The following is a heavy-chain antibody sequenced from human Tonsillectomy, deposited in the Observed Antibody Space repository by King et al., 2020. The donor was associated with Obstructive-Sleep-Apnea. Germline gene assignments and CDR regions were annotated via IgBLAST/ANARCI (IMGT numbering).Heavy chain of an antibody. CDR1: GYTFTGYY. CDR3: ARDRDQYSSSTFQH. D-gene: IGHD6-6*01. Sequence: QLVQSGAEVKKPGASVKVSCKASGYTFTGYYIHWVRQAPGQGLEWMGWISPNSGGTNYTQEFQGRVTMTRDPSISTAYMELGRLRSDDTAVYYCARDRDQYSSSTFQHWGQGTLVTVSS. V-gene: IGHV1-2*02. CDR2: ISPNSGGT. J-gene: IGHJ1*01.